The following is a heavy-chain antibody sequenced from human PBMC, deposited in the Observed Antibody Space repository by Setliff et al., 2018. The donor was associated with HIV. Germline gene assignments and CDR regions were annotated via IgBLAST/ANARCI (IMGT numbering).Heavy chain of an antibody. CDR2: VGCWGTCT. Sequence: GGSLRLSCAGSRFTVNSGAMNWVRQAPGKGLEWVSTVGCWGTCTYFADSVKGRFTISADTSKNTLYLQMTRLGAEDTAVYYCARDLDPYFAMAVWGQGTTVTVSS. J-gene: IGHJ6*02. CDR1: RFTVNSGA. V-gene: IGHV3-23*01. CDR3: ARDLDPYFAMAV.